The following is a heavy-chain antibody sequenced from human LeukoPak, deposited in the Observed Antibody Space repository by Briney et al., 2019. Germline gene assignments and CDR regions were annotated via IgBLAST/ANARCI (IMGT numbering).Heavy chain of an antibody. CDR3: SRENGAFSPFGY. V-gene: IGHV4-4*02. D-gene: IGHD2-8*01. J-gene: IGHJ4*02. CDR1: GGSISNTNW. Sequence: NPSETLSLTCGVSGGSISNTNWWSWVRQPPGQGLEWIGEISLNGLTQYNPSLESRVTVSLDKSKNSLSLNLTSVTAADTAVYYCSRENGAFSPFGYWGQGTLVTVFS. CDR2: ISLNGLT.